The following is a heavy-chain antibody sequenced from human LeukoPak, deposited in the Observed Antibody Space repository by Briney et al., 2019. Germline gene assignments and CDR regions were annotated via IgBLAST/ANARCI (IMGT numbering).Heavy chain of an antibody. J-gene: IGHJ4*02. Sequence: ASVKVSCKPSGYTFTDYFIHWVRQAPGQGLEWMGWINPTSGYAEYATNFQDRVTITRDTSFNTAYTELSRLKSDNAAVYYCARQEDSGELSPSRGQGTLVTVSS. D-gene: IGHD3-16*02. CDR2: INPTSGYA. CDR3: ARQEDSGELSPS. CDR1: GYTFTDYF. V-gene: IGHV1-2*02.